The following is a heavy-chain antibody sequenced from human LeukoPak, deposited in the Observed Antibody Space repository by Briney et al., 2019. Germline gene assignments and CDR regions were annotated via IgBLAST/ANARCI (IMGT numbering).Heavy chain of an antibody. CDR1: GYTFTGYY. J-gene: IGHJ4*02. CDR3: ARDSQWELLSGVDY. V-gene: IGHV1-18*04. CDR2: ISAYNGNT. Sequence: ASVKVSCKASGYTFTGYYMHWVRQAPGQGLEWMGWISAYNGNTNYAQKLQGRVTMTTDTSTSTAYMELRSLRSDDTAVYYCARDSQWELLSGVDYWGQGTLVTVSS. D-gene: IGHD1-26*01.